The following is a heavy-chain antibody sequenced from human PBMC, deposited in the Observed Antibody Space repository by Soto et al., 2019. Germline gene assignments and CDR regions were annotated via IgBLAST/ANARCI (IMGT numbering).Heavy chain of an antibody. CDR3: SRHEEGRRMVFYGMDV. V-gene: IGHV3-73*01. J-gene: IGHJ6*02. CDR2: VRSKIHNYAT. Sequence: PGGSLRLSCSASGFTFSRSDLHWDRQAPGKGLEWVGRVRSKIHNYATSFADSVRGRFTISRNDSDNTVSLEMSGLKSEDTALYYCSRHEEGRRMVFYGMDVWGQGTTVTVSS. CDR1: GFTFSRSD. D-gene: IGHD2-8*01.